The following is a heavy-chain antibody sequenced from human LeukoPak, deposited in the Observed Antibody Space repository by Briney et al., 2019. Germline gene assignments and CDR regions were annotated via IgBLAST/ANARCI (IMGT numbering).Heavy chain of an antibody. Sequence: PGGSLRLSCAASGFTFSSYSMNWVRQAPGKGLEWVSSISSSSSYIYYADSVKGRFTISRDNAKNSLYLQMNSLRAEDTAVYYCARDPSSRFYYGMDAWGKGTTVTVSS. J-gene: IGHJ6*04. CDR1: GFTFSSYS. CDR3: ARDPSSRFYYGMDA. CDR2: ISSSSSYI. V-gene: IGHV3-21*01.